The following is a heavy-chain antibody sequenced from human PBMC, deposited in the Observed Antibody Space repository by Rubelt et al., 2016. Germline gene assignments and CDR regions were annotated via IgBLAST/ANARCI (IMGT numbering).Heavy chain of an antibody. CDR3: ARVGHGDYTFEY. J-gene: IGHJ4*02. D-gene: IGHD4-17*01. Sequence: APGKGLEWVSTIVYSGDSQYYADSVKGRFTISRANARNSLFLQMSSLTTEDTAVYYCARVGHGDYTFEYWGQGTLVTVSS. CDR2: IVYSGDSQ. V-gene: IGHV3-21*04.